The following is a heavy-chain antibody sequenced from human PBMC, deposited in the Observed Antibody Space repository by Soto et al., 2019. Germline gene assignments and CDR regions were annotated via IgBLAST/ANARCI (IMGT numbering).Heavy chain of an antibody. CDR1: GGTFSSYD. D-gene: IGHD2-15*01. J-gene: IGHJ5*02. V-gene: IGHV1-69*01. CDR3: EGNLYPNRDRWLFDT. CDR2: IIPIFGTA. Sequence: QVQLVQSGAEVKKPGSSVKVSCKASGGTFSSYDISWVRQAPGQGLEWMGGIIPIFGTANYAQTFQGRVTITADETTSTAYIELSSLRSEDTAVYDCEGNLYPNRDRWLFDTWGQGTLEPVSS.